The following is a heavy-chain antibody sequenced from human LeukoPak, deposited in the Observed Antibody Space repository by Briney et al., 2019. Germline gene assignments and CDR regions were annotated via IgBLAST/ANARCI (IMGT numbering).Heavy chain of an antibody. D-gene: IGHD1-14*01. CDR2: IRGSGDST. CDR3: AKAGPSPGLWYSDL. CDR1: GFTFSSYA. J-gene: IGHJ2*01. Sequence: GVSLSLSCAASGFTFSSYAMNWVRQAPGKGLEWVSSIRGSGDSTYYADSVKGRFTISRDNSKNTLYLQMNSLRTDDTAVYYCAKAGPSPGLWYSDLWGRGTPVTVSS. V-gene: IGHV3-23*01.